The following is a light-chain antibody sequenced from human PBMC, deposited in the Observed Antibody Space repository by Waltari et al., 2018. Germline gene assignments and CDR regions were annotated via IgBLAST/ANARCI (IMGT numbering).Light chain of an antibody. V-gene: IGKV3-15*01. J-gene: IGKJ1*01. CDR1: QSVSSN. CDR2: GAS. Sequence: EIVMKQSPATLSVSPGERATRSCRASQSVSSNLAWYQQKPGQAPRLLIYGASTRATGIPARFSGSGSGTEFTLTISSLQSEYFAVYYCQQYNNWPPWTFGQGTKVEIK. CDR3: QQYNNWPPWT.